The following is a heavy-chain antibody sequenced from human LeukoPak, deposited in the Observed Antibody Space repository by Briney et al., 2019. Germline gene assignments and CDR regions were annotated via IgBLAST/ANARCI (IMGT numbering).Heavy chain of an antibody. V-gene: IGHV3-21*01. CDR2: ISSSSSYI. J-gene: IGHJ4*02. Sequence: PGGSLRLSCAASGFTFSSYSMNWVRQAPGKGLEWVSSISSSSSYIYYADSVKGRFTISRDNAKNSLYLQMNSLRAEDTAVYYCAREGTYYYDSSGYTIDYWGQRTLVTVSS. CDR1: GFTFSSYS. D-gene: IGHD3-22*01. CDR3: AREGTYYYDSSGYTIDY.